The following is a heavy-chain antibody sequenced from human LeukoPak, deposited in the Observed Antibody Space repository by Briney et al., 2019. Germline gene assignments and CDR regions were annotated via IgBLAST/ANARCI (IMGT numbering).Heavy chain of an antibody. CDR2: IYYSGST. J-gene: IGHJ5*02. V-gene: IGHV4-39*07. CDR1: GGSISSSSYY. CDR3: ARVWLGELRGFDP. D-gene: IGHD3-10*01. Sequence: SETLSLTCTVSGGSISSSSYYWGWIRQPPGKGLEWIGSIYYSGSTYYNPSLKSRVTISVDTSKNQFSLKLSSVTAADTAVYYCARVWLGELRGFDPWGQGTLVTVSS.